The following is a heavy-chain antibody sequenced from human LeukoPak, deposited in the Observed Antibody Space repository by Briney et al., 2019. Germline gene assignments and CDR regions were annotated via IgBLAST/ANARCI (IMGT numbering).Heavy chain of an antibody. CDR3: ARDSGEYYDFWSGYLSLHWYFDY. CDR2: VKQDGSEK. V-gene: IGHV3-7*01. D-gene: IGHD3-3*01. Sequence: QPGGSLRPSCAASGFTFSSYWMSWVRQAPGKGLEWVANVKQDGSEKYYVDSVKGRFTISRDNAKNSLYLQMNSLRAEDTAVYYCARDSGEYYDFWSGYLSLHWYFDYWGQGTLVTVSS. CDR1: GFTFSSYW. J-gene: IGHJ4*02.